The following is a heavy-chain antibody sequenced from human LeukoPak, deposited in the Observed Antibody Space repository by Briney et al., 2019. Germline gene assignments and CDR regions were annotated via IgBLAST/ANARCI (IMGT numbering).Heavy chain of an antibody. Sequence: HPGGSLRLSCAASGFTFSSYAMHWVRQAPGKGLEWVAVISYDGSNKYYADSVKGRFTISRDNSKNSLYLQMNSLRAEDTALYYCAKDMVFGVVSPFDYWGQGTLVTVSS. V-gene: IGHV3-30-3*01. CDR3: AKDMVFGVVSPFDY. CDR1: GFTFSSYA. CDR2: ISYDGSNK. D-gene: IGHD3-3*01. J-gene: IGHJ4*02.